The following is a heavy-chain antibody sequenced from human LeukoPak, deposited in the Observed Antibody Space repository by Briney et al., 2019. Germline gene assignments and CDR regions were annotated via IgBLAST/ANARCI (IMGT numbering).Heavy chain of an antibody. CDR3: ASVMGYCSSTSCSY. CDR1: GFTVSSNY. D-gene: IGHD2-2*01. CDR2: ISSSSSTI. Sequence: PGGSLRLSCAASGFTVSSNYMSWVRQAPGKGLEWVSYISSSSSTIYYADSVKGRFTISRDNAKNSLYLQMNSLRAEDTAVYYCASVMGYCSSTSCSYWGQGTLVTVSS. J-gene: IGHJ4*02. V-gene: IGHV3-48*01.